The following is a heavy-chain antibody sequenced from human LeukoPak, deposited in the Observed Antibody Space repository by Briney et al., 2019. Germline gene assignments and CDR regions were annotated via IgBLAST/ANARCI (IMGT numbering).Heavy chain of an antibody. CDR3: ARGARMATYDY. CDR2: IYYSGST. V-gene: IGHV4-59*01. J-gene: IGHJ4*02. D-gene: IGHD5-12*01. Sequence: PSETLSLTCSVSGGSISNYYWSWIRQPPGKGLEWIGYIYYSGSTNYNPSLKSRVTISVDTSKNQFSLKLSSVTAADTAVYYCARGARMATYDYWGQGTLVTVSS. CDR1: GGSISNYY.